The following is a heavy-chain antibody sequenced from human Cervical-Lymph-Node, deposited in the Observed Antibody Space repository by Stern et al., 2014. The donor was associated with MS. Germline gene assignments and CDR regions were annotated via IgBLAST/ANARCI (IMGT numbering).Heavy chain of an antibody. J-gene: IGHJ6*02. Sequence: MQLVESGAEVKKPGSSGKGSCKASGGTFSSYAISWVRQAPGQGLEWMGGIIPIFGTANFAQKFQGRVTITADESTSTAYMELSSLRSEDTAVYYCARGELKEGLVRGMDVWGQGTTVTVSS. CDR2: IIPIFGTA. V-gene: IGHV1-69*01. D-gene: IGHD1-26*01. CDR1: GGTFSSYA. CDR3: ARGELKEGLVRGMDV.